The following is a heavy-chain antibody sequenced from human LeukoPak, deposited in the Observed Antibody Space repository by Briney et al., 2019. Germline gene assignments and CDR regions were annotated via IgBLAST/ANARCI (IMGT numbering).Heavy chain of an antibody. CDR2: IYYSGST. CDR1: GGSISRYY. Sequence: SETLSLTCTVSGGSISRYYWSWIRAPPGGGVEGVGYIYYSGSTNYNPSLKSRVTISVDTSKNQFSLKLRYVTAADTAVYYCARTLEGLWIVDYWGQGTLVTVSS. CDR3: ARTLEGLWIVDY. D-gene: IGHD3-10*01. V-gene: IGHV4-59*01. J-gene: IGHJ4*02.